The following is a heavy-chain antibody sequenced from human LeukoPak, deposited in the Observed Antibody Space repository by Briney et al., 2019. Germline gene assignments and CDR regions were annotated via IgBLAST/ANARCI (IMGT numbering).Heavy chain of an antibody. Sequence: TAGGSLRLSCAASGFTFSNAWMSWVRQAPGKRLEWGGRIKSKTDGGTTDYAAPVKGRFTISRDDSKNTLYLQMNSLKTEDTAVYYCTTGLVLRGYSYGYLYDAFDIWGQGTMVTVSS. D-gene: IGHD5-18*01. CDR2: IKSKTDGGTT. CDR3: TTGLVLRGYSYGYLYDAFDI. V-gene: IGHV3-15*01. J-gene: IGHJ3*02. CDR1: GFTFSNAW.